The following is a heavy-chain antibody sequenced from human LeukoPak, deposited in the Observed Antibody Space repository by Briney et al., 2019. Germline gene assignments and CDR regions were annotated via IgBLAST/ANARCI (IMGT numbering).Heavy chain of an antibody. Sequence: GGSLRLSCAASGFTFSSYSMNWVRQAPGKGLEWVSSISSSSYIQYADSVMGRFTISRDNAKNSLYLQMNSLRAEDTAVYYCARISGSYLDYWGQGTLVTVSS. V-gene: IGHV3-21*01. D-gene: IGHD1-26*01. J-gene: IGHJ4*02. CDR3: ARISGSYLDY. CDR1: GFTFSSYS. CDR2: ISSSSYI.